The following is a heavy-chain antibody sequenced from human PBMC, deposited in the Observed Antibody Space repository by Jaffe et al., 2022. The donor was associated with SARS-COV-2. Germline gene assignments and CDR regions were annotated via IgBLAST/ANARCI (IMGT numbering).Heavy chain of an antibody. V-gene: IGHV3-74*01. CDR2: INSDGSTT. Sequence: EVQLVESGGGLVQPGGSLRLSCATSGFTFGAYWMHWVRQAPGEGLVWVSRINSDGSTTTYAASVKGRFTISRDNAKNTLYLQMNSLRAEDTAVYYCARVWSGRSFSYDYWGQGTLVTVSS. D-gene: IGHD3-3*01. CDR3: ARVWSGRSFSYDY. CDR1: GFTFGAYW. J-gene: IGHJ4*02.